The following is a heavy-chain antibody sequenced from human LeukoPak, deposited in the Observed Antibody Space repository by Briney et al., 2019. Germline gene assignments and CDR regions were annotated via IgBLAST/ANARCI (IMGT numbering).Heavy chain of an antibody. J-gene: IGHJ5*02. Sequence: SVKVSCKASGGTFSSYAISWVRQAPGQGLEWMGGIIPIFGTANYAQKFQGRVTITRDTSASTAYMELSSLRSEDTAVYYCARGAVTSSYNWFDPWGQGTLVTVSS. CDR2: IIPIFGTA. D-gene: IGHD4-17*01. CDR3: ARGAVTSSYNWFDP. V-gene: IGHV1-69*05. CDR1: GGTFSSYA.